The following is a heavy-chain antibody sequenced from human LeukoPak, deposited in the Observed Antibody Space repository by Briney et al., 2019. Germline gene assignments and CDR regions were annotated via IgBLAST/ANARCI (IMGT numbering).Heavy chain of an antibody. Sequence: ASVKVSCKASGYTFTSYYMHWVRQAPGQGLEWMGIINPSGGRTSYAQKFQGRVTMTRDMSTSTVYMELSSLRSEDTAVYYCARDLMGIAYRGAFYYWGQGTLVTVSS. CDR3: ARDLMGIAYRGAFYY. J-gene: IGHJ4*02. V-gene: IGHV1-46*01. CDR2: INPSGGRT. CDR1: GYTFTSYY. D-gene: IGHD6-13*01.